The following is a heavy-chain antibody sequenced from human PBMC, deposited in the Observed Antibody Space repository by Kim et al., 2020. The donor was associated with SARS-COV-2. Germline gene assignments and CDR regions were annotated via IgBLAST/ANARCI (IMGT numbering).Heavy chain of an antibody. J-gene: IGHJ3*01. CDR1: GGSVSSSSYY. CDR3: ARHRAHSSGWYWGGNDAFDV. V-gene: IGHV4-39*01. D-gene: IGHD6-19*01. Sequence: SETLSLTCTVSGGSVSSSSYYWGWIRQPPGKGLEWIGSFYYSGSTYYNPSLKSRVTISVDTSKSHFSLKLTSVTAADTAVYYCARHRAHSSGWYWGGNDAFDVWGQGTMVSVSS. CDR2: FYYSGST.